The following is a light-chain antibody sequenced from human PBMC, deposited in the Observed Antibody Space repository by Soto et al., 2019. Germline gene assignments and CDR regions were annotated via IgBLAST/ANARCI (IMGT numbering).Light chain of an antibody. J-gene: IGLJ1*01. CDR3: AAWDDSLSANYV. CDR1: SSNIGSNY. Sequence: QSVLNLPPSASGTPGQRVTISFSGSSSNIGSNYVYWYQQLPGTAPKLLIYRTNQLPSGVPDRFSGSKSGTSASLAISGLRSEDEADYYCAAWDDSLSANYVFGTGTKVTVL. V-gene: IGLV1-47*01. CDR2: RTN.